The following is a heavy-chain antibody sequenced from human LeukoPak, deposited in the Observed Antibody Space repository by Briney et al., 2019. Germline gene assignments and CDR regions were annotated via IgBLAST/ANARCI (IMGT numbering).Heavy chain of an antibody. CDR1: GFTVSSNY. V-gene: IGHV3-30*03. D-gene: IGHD4-17*01. CDR2: ISYDGSNK. J-gene: IGHJ3*02. CDR3: ARDFLVGLRGAFDI. Sequence: PGGSLRLSCAASGFTVSSNYMSWVRQAPGKGLEWVAVISYDGSNKYYADSVKGRFTISRDNSKNTLYLQMNSLRAEDTAVYYCARDFLVGLRGAFDIWGQGTMVTVSS.